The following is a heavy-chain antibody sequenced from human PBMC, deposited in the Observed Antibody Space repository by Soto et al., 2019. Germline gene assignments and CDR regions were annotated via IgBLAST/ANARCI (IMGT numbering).Heavy chain of an antibody. CDR2: INPSGGST. D-gene: IGHD3-16*02. CDR3: ARGLGELSSAYYYYYGMDV. V-gene: IGHV1-46*01. Sequence: ASVKVSCKASGYTFTSYYMHWVRQAPGQGLEWMGIINPSGGSTSYAQKFQGRVTMTRDTSTSTVYMELSSLRSEDTAVYYCARGLGELSSAYYYYYGMDVWGQGTTVTVSS. CDR1: GYTFTSYY. J-gene: IGHJ6*02.